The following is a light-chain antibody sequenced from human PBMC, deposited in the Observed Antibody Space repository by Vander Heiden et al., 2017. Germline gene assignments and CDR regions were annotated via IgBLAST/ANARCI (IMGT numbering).Light chain of an antibody. CDR3: HQTYSSPYT. J-gene: IGKJ2*01. CDR2: RAP. CDR1: QNIRIN. V-gene: IGKV1-39*01. Sequence: DIQVTQSPSSLSASIGDRVTITCRASQNIRINLNWYQQKPGKAPKLLIYRAPNLQSGVPSTFSGSGSGTDFTLTITSLQPEDFATYFCHQTYSSPYTFGQGTKLE.